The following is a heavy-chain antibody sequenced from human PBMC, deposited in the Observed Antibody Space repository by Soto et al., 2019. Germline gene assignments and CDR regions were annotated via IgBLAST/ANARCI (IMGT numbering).Heavy chain of an antibody. CDR1: GFTFSNYG. CDR3: AREGYYFDASGPNWFDP. CDR2: IWYDGSNK. D-gene: IGHD3-22*01. Sequence: QVQLVESGGGVVQPGRSLRLSCAASGFTFSNYGMHWVRQAPGKGLEWVALIWYDGSNKYYADSVKGRFTISRDNSKNTLYLQMNSLRADDTAVYYCAREGYYFDASGPNWFDPWGQGTRVTVSS. J-gene: IGHJ5*02. V-gene: IGHV3-33*01.